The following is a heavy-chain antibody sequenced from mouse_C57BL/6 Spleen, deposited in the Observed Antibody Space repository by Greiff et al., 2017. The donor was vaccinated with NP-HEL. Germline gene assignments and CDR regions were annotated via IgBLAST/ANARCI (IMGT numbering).Heavy chain of an antibody. CDR2: IYPRSGNT. CDR1: GYTFTSYG. J-gene: IGHJ2*01. V-gene: IGHV1-81*01. D-gene: IGHD1-1*01. CDR3: ARGVVALYYFDY. Sequence: VQLKQSGAELARPGASVKLSKASGYTFTSYGISWVKQRTGQGLEWIGEIYPRSGNTYYNEKFKGKATLTADKSSSTAYMELRSLTSEDSAVYFCARGVVALYYFDYWGQGTTLTVSS.